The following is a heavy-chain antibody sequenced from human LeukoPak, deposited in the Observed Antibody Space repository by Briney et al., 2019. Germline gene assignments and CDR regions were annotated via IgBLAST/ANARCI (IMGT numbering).Heavy chain of an antibody. CDR1: GGSFSSYY. V-gene: IGHV4-59*01. Sequence: SETLSLTCTVSGGSFSSYYWSWIRPPPGKEREGIGYIYYIGSTNYNPSFKSRVTILVDTSKKQFSLKLSSVTAADTAVYYCARTLVPAGPRGIIYFDRWGQGTLVTVSS. CDR3: ARTLVPAGPRGIIYFDR. J-gene: IGHJ4*02. D-gene: IGHD2-2*01. CDR2: IYYIGST.